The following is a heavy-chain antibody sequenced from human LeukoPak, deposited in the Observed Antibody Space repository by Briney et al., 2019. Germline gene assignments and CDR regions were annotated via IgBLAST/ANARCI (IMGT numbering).Heavy chain of an antibody. CDR2: IYYSGST. D-gene: IGHD3-22*01. V-gene: IGHV4-59*01. CDR1: GGSISHYY. Sequence: SETLSLTCTVSGGSISHYYWSWIRQPPGKGLEWIGYIYYSGSTNYNPSLKSRVTISVDTSKTQCSLKLSSVTAAGTAVYYCARGYYDSSGYLISYNWFDPWGQGTLVTVSS. J-gene: IGHJ5*02. CDR3: ARGYYDSSGYLISYNWFDP.